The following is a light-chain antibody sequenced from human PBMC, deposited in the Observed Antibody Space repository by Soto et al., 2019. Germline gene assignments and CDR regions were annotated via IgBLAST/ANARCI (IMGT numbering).Light chain of an antibody. V-gene: IGKV1-8*01. CDR1: QGISSY. Sequence: IQMTQSPASLSASVGDRVTITCRASQGISSYLAWYQQKPGKAPKLLIYAASTLQSGVPSRFSGSGSGTDFTLTISCLQSEDFATYYCQHYYSYPQTFGQGTKVDIK. CDR2: AAS. J-gene: IGKJ1*01. CDR3: QHYYSYPQT.